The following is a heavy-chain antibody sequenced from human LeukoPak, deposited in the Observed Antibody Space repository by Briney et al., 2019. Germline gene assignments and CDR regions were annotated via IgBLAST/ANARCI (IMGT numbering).Heavy chain of an antibody. V-gene: IGHV3-21*01. CDR1: GFNFEIYS. D-gene: IGHD3-10*01. CDR3: ARERFHGSGAPRYDY. CDR2: ISSSSSYI. Sequence: GGSLRLSCEASGFNFEIYSMNWVRQAPGKGLEWVSSISSSSSYIYYADSLKGRFTSSRDNAKNSLYLQMNSLRAEDTAIYYCARERFHGSGAPRYDYWGQGILVTVSS. J-gene: IGHJ4*02.